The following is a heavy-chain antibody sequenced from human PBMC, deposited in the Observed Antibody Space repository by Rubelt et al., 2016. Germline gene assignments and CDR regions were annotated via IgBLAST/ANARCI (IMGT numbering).Heavy chain of an antibody. D-gene: IGHD1-26*01. J-gene: IGHJ6*02. CDR3: ATSGATNYYYYGMDV. V-gene: IGHV3-74*01. Sequence: TISRDNAKNTLYLQMNSLRAEDTAVYYCATSGATNYYYYGMDVWGQGTTVTVSS.